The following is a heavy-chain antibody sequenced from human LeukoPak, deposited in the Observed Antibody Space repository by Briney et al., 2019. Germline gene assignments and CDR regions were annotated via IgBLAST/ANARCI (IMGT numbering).Heavy chain of an antibody. Sequence: GGSLRLSCAASGFTFSDYYMSWIRQAPGKGLEWVPYISSSSSYTNYADSVKGRFTISRDNAKNSLYLQMNSLRAEDTAVYYCARADESGYCSGGSCYFYWGQGTLVTVSS. J-gene: IGHJ4*02. CDR3: ARADESGYCSGGSCYFY. D-gene: IGHD2-15*01. CDR1: GFTFSDYY. V-gene: IGHV3-11*05. CDR2: ISSSSSYT.